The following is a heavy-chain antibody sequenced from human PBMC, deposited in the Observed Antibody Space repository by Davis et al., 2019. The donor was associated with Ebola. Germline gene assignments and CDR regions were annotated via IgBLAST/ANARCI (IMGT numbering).Heavy chain of an antibody. V-gene: IGHV3-64D*08. CDR3: LKGGCSSTNCYTRWFDP. J-gene: IGHJ5*02. D-gene: IGHD2-2*02. Sequence: GESLKISCAASGFTFSSYAMSWVRQAPGKGLESVSGISSFGSNTYQADSVKGRFTISRDNSKNTLYLEMSSLRPEDTARYYCLKGGCSSTNCYTRWFDPWGQGTLVNVSS. CDR1: GFTFSSYA. CDR2: ISSFGSNT.